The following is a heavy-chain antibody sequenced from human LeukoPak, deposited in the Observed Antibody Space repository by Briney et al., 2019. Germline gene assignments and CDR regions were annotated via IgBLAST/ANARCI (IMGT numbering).Heavy chain of an antibody. J-gene: IGHJ4*02. CDR1: GFTFSSYG. CDR3: ARTLNWGTPNY. V-gene: IGHV3-7*01. D-gene: IGHD7-27*01. Sequence: GGSLRLSCAASGFTFSSYGMHWVRQAPGKGLEWVANIKQDGSEKYYVDSVKGRFTISRDNAKNSLYLQMNSLRAEDTAVYYCARTLNWGTPNYWGQGTLVTVSS. CDR2: IKQDGSEK.